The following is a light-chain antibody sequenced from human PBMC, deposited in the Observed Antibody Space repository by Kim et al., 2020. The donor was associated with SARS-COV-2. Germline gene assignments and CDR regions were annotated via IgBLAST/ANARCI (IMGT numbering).Light chain of an antibody. J-gene: IGLJ1*01. CDR2: QNY. Sequence: SYELTQPHSVSVSPGQTATITCSGDKLGDKYACWYQQKPGQSPVLVIYQNYKRSSGIPERFSGSNSGNTATLTISGTQAMDEAYYFCQAWDSNTGVFGTGTTVTVL. CDR1: KLGDKY. V-gene: IGLV3-1*01. CDR3: QAWDSNTGV.